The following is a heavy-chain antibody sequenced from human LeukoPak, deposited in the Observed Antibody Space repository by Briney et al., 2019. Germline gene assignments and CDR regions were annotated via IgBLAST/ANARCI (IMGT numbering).Heavy chain of an antibody. J-gene: IGHJ4*02. CDR2: IYYSGST. CDR3: ARGVYDSSGYYNY. CDR1: GYSISSGYY. Sequence: SETLSLTCTVSGYSISSGYYWGWIRQPPGKGLECIGSIYYSGSTYYNPSLKSRVTISVDTSKNQFSLKLSSVTAADTAVYYCARGVYDSSGYYNYRGQGTLVTVSS. V-gene: IGHV4-38-2*02. D-gene: IGHD3-22*01.